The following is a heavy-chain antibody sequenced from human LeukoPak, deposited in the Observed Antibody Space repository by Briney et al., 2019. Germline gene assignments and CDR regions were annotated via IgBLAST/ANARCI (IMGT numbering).Heavy chain of an antibody. Sequence: SETLSLTCTVSGGSFTSSSYFWGWIRQPPGMGLEWIGSIYYRGRTDYNPSLKSRVTISVDTSKSQFSLKLSSVTAADTAVYYCARSYSSGWFHFDHWGQGTLVTVSS. CDR3: ARSYSSGWFHFDH. J-gene: IGHJ4*02. CDR2: IYYRGRT. V-gene: IGHV4-39*01. D-gene: IGHD6-19*01. CDR1: GGSFTSSSYF.